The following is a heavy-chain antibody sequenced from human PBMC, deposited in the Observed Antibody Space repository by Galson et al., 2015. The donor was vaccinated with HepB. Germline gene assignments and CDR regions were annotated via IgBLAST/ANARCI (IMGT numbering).Heavy chain of an antibody. CDR1: GFTFTAYW. D-gene: IGHD4-23*01. J-gene: IGHJ4*02. CDR2: IKQDGNET. CDR3: ARGNYGGD. V-gene: IGHV3-7*03. Sequence: SLRLSCAASGFTFTAYWMNWVRRAPGKGLEWVANIKQDGNETHYVQSVKGRFTISRDNAKNSVFLEMNSLRAEDTAVYYCARGNYGGDWGQGTLVTVSS.